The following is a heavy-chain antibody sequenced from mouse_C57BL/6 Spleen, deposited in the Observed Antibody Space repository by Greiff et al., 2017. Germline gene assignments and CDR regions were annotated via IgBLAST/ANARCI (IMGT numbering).Heavy chain of an antibody. CDR2: INPSNGGT. D-gene: IGHD1-1*01. Sequence: QVQLQQSGTELVKPGASVKLSCKASGYTFTSYWMHWVKQRPGQGLEWIGNINPSNGGTNYNEKFKSKATLTVDKSSSTAYMQLSSLTSEDSAVYYCARWRYYGSGFAYWGQGTLVTVSA. CDR1: GYTFTSYW. V-gene: IGHV1-53*01. CDR3: ARWRYYGSGFAY. J-gene: IGHJ3*01.